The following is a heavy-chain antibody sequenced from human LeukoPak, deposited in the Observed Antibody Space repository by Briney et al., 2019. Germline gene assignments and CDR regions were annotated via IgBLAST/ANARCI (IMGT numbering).Heavy chain of an antibody. D-gene: IGHD6-13*01. Sequence: NSSETLSLACTVSGGSISSSSYYWGWIRQPPGKGLEWIGEINHSGSTNYNPSLKSRVTISVDTSKNQFSLKLSSVTAADTAVYYCARGRHWQQLGYYYMDVWGKGTTVTVSS. CDR3: ARGRHWQQLGYYYMDV. J-gene: IGHJ6*03. CDR2: INHSGST. V-gene: IGHV4-39*07. CDR1: GGSISSSSYY.